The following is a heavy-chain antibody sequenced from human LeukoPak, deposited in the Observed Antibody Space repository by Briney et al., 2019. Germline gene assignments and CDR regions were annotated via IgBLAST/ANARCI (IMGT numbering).Heavy chain of an antibody. D-gene: IGHD3-9*01. Sequence: GASVKVSCKASGYTFTSYGISWVRQAPGQGLEWMGWISAYNGNTNYAQKLQGRVTMTTDTSTSTAYMELRSLRSDDTAVYYCARVGGGYFDWLLKYWYFDLWGRGTLVTVSS. V-gene: IGHV1-18*01. J-gene: IGHJ2*01. CDR1: GYTFTSYG. CDR3: ARVGGGYFDWLLKYWYFDL. CDR2: ISAYNGNT.